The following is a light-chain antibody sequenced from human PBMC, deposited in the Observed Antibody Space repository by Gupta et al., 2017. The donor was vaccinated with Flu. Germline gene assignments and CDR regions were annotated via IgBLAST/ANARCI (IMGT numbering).Light chain of an antibody. CDR1: SSDVGRSNS. V-gene: IGLV2-14*03. CDR3: SSYTSTNTFYV. Sequence: QSALTQRASVSGSPGQSITISCTGTSSDVGRSNSVSWYQQHPGKAPKLIIYDVTNRPSGVSSRFSGSKSGNTASLTISGLEAEDESDYFCSSYTSTNTFYVFGTGTKVTVL. CDR2: DVT. J-gene: IGLJ1*01.